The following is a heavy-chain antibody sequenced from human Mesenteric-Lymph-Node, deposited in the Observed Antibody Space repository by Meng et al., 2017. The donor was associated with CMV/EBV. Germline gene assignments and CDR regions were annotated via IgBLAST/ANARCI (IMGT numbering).Heavy chain of an antibody. Sequence: SETLSLTCTVSGGSISSSSYYWGWIRQPPGKGLEWIGSIYYSGSTYYNPSLKSRVTISVDTSKNQFSLKLSSVTAADTAVYYCARAIRLGGELRLYYYYGMDVWGQGTTVTVSS. V-gene: IGHV4-39*07. D-gene: IGHD1-26*01. CDR3: ARAIRLGGELRLYYYYGMDV. J-gene: IGHJ6*02. CDR2: IYYSGST. CDR1: GGSISSSSYY.